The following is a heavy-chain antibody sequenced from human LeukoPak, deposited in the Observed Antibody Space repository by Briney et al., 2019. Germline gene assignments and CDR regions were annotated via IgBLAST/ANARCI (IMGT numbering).Heavy chain of an antibody. CDR2: IRGAEGGT. D-gene: IGHD6-19*01. Sequence: GGSLRLSCAASGFTINTFTMNWVRQAPGKGLESVSTIRGAEGGTYCGDSVKGRFTISRDNFENTLYLQMNYLREEDTALYYCAKAFSSGWSPFDYWGQGALVTVSS. CDR3: AKAFSSGWSPFDY. V-gene: IGHV3-23*02. J-gene: IGHJ4*02. CDR1: GFTINTFT.